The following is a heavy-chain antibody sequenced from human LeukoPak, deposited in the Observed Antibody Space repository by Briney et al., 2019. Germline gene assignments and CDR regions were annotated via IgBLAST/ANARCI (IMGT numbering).Heavy chain of an antibody. Sequence: PGGSLRLSCAASGFTFSNNWMHWVRQAPGKGLVWVSRIFRDDSSISYADSVRGRFTISRDNAKNTLCLQMNSLRADDTAVYYCVRSYDYWGQGTMVIVSS. CDR3: VRSYDY. CDR2: IFRDDSSI. J-gene: IGHJ4*02. CDR1: GFTFSNNW. V-gene: IGHV3-74*03.